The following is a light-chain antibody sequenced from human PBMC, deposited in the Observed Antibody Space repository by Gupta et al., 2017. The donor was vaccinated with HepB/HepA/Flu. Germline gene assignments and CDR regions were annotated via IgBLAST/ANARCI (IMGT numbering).Light chain of an antibody. Sequence: DIVMTQSPVSLAASPGERATINRRSSQGVLYSSNTKNCLAWYQQRPGQPPKFLIYWASTRESGVPDRFSGCGSGTYFTLTISSLQAEDVAVYSCQQYYETPLTFGGGTRVEIK. CDR1: QGVLYSSNTKNC. CDR3: QQYYETPLT. J-gene: IGKJ4*01. CDR2: WAS. V-gene: IGKV4-1*01.